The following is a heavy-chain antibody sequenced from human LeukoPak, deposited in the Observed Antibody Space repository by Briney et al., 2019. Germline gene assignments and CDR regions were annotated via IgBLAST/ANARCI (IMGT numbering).Heavy chain of an antibody. V-gene: IGHV4-34*01. CDR2: INHSGST. CDR3: ARRVLLWFGELFRLDP. J-gene: IGHJ5*02. D-gene: IGHD3-10*01. Sequence: SETLSLTCAVYGGSFSGYYWSWIRQPPGKGLEWIGEINHSGSTNYNPSLKSRVTISVDTSKNQFSLKLSSVTAADTAVYYCARRVLLWFGELFRLDPWGQGTLVTVSS. CDR1: GGSFSGYY.